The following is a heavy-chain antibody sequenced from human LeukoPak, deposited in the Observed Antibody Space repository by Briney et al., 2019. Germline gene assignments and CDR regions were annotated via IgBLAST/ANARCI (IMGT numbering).Heavy chain of an antibody. D-gene: IGHD3-22*01. V-gene: IGHV1-2*06. CDR2: INPNSGGT. CDR3: ARWVIVDQVGNDY. Sequence: ASVKVSCKASGDTFTGYYMHWVRQAPGQGLEWMGRINPNSGGTNYAQKCQGRVTMTRDTSISTAYMELSRLRSDDTAAYYCARWVIVDQVGNDYWGQGTLVTVSS. CDR1: GDTFTGYY. J-gene: IGHJ4*02.